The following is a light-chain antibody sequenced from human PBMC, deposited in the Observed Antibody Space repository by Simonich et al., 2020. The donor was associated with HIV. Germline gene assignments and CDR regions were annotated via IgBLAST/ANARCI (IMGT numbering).Light chain of an antibody. Sequence: QSALTQPAPVVGSPGQSNTISCTGTSSDVGGYNLVSWYQKHPGKAPKLIIYEGSKRPSGVSNRFSGSKSGNTASLTISGLQAEDEADYYCSSYSSSSTWVFGGGTKLTVL. CDR2: EGS. J-gene: IGLJ3*02. CDR3: SSYSSSSTWV. V-gene: IGLV2-14*02. CDR1: SSDVGGYNL.